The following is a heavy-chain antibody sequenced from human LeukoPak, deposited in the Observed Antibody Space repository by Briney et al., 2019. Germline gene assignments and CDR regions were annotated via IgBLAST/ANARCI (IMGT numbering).Heavy chain of an antibody. CDR2: IKPDGSAQ. V-gene: IGHV3-7*01. CDR3: ANGGTYSSGP. Sequence: PGRSLRLSCAASGFTFNSYGMHWVRQAPGKGLEWVATIKPDGSAQYYVDSVKGRFTISRDNAKNSLFLQINSLRAEDTAVYYCANGGTYSSGPWGQGTLVTVS. D-gene: IGHD3-22*01. J-gene: IGHJ5*02. CDR1: GFTFNSYG.